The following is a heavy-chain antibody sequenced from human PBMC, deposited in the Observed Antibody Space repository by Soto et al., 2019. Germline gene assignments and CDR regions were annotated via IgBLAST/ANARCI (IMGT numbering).Heavy chain of an antibody. CDR1: GFTFSSYA. CDR2: ISGSGGST. D-gene: IGHD6-19*01. V-gene: IGHV3-23*01. Sequence: EVQLLESGGGLVQPGGSLRLSCAASGFTFSSYAMSWVRQAPGKGLEWVSAISGSGGSTYYADSVKGRFTISRDNSKITLYLQMNSLRAEDTAVYYCAKALYSSGWYASRDAYYFDYWGQGTLVTVSS. CDR3: AKALYSSGWYASRDAYYFDY. J-gene: IGHJ4*02.